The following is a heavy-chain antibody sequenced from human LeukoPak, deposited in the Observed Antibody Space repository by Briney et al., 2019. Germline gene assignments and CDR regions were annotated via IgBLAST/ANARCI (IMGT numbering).Heavy chain of an antibody. V-gene: IGHV3-49*03. CDR1: GFTFGDYA. Sequence: HAGGSLRLSCTASGFTFGDYAMSWFRQAPGKGLEWVGFIRSKAYGGTTEYAASVKGRFTISRDDSKSIAYLQMNSLKTEDTAVYHCTRDSRGYSYGWLDYWGQGTLVTVSS. J-gene: IGHJ4*02. D-gene: IGHD5-18*01. CDR2: IRSKAYGGTT. CDR3: TRDSRGYSYGWLDY.